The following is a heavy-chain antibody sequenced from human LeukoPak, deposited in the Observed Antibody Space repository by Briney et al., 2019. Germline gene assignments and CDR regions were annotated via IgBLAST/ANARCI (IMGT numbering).Heavy chain of an antibody. CDR1: GGSFSGYY. J-gene: IGHJ4*02. CDR2: INHSGST. CDR3: ARDLDSSGWYLDY. D-gene: IGHD6-19*01. V-gene: IGHV4-34*01. Sequence: PSETLSLTCAVYGGSFSGYYWSWIRQPPGKGLEWIGEINHSGSTNYNPSLKSRVTISVDTSKNQFSLKLSSVTAADTAVYYCARDLDSSGWYLDYWGQGTLVTVSS.